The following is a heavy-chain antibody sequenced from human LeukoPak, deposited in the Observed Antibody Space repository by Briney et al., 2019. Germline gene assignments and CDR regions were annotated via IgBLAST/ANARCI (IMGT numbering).Heavy chain of an antibody. D-gene: IGHD1-14*01. CDR1: GYTVTSYY. J-gene: IGHJ4*02. Sequence: ASVKVSCKASGYTVTSYYMHWVRQAPGQGLEWMGISNPSGGSTSYAQKFQGRVTMTRDTSTSTVYMELSSLRSEDTAVYYCARDASPRTFDYWGQGTLVTVSS. V-gene: IGHV1-46*01. CDR2: SNPSGGST. CDR3: ARDASPRTFDY.